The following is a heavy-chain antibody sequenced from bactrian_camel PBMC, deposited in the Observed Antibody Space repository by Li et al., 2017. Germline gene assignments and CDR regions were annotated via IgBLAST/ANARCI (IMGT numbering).Heavy chain of an antibody. Sequence: HVQLVESGGGTEQAGGSLRLSRTTSGLTFDDYAMGWFHQAPGKEREGVAAINILDSRTYYPDSVKARFSISQDDAKNTVYLQMNSLNLRIQPSTTVPHTGPPFTGTRLTVVVGTGTAVWVHRTINTGARGPRSPSP. V-gene: IGHV3S63*01. CDR3: PHTGPPFTGTRLTVVVGTGTAVWVHRTINT. CDR2: INILDSRT. J-gene: IGHJ4*01. D-gene: IGHD6*01. CDR1: GLTFDDYA.